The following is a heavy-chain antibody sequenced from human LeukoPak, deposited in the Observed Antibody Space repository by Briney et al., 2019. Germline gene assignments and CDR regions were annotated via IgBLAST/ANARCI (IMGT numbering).Heavy chain of an antibody. CDR3: ARGSDWFDS. CDR2: VGTYTGNI. V-gene: IGHV1-18*04. CDR1: GYIFSSDN. J-gene: IGHJ5*01. Sequence: ASVKVSCKTSGYIFSSDNINWMRQAPGQGLEWMGWVGTYTGNINYAQKFQGRVTMTTDTSTNTANMELRSLRSDDTAVYYCARGSDWFDSWGQGTLVTVSS.